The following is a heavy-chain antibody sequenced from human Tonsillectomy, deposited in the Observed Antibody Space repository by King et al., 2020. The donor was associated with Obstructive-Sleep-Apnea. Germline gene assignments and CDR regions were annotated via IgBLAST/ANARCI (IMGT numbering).Heavy chain of an antibody. CDR1: GFTFSSYA. CDR3: AGDTAMVSYYYYGMDV. CDR2: ISYDGSNK. D-gene: IGHD5-18*01. J-gene: IGHJ6*02. Sequence: VQLVESGGGVVQPGRSLRLSCAASGFTFSSYAMHWVRQAPGKGLEWVAVISYDGSNKYYADSVKGRFTISRDNSKNTLYLQMNSLRAEDTAVYYCAGDTAMVSYYYYGMDVWGQGTTVTVSS. V-gene: IGHV3-30*04.